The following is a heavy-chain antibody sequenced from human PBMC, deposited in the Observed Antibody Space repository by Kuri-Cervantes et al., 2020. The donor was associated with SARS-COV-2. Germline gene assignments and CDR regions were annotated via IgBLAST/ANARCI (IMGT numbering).Heavy chain of an antibody. V-gene: IGHV1-8*02. CDR3: ARDSGDWTPDAFDI. CDR2: MNPDSGNS. D-gene: IGHD5-12*01. CDR1: GYTFTTYD. Sequence: ASVKVSCKASGYTFTTYDINWVRQVTGQGLEWMGWMNPDSGNSGYAQNFRGRVTMTRDTSISTAYMELSSLRSEDSAIYYCARDSGDWTPDAFDIWGQGAMVTVSS. J-gene: IGHJ3*02.